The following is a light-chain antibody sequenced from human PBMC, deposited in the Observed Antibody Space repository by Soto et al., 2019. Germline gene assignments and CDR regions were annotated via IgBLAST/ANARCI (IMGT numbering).Light chain of an antibody. CDR1: QSVNSY. J-gene: IGKJ4*01. V-gene: IGKV3-11*01. Sequence: DNVVNMSSVALSVAQGGRSTCSRRASQSVNSYLAWYQQKPGQAPRLLIFDASNRAAGIPARFSGRASGTDHSRSVSCLGTADVPVYHCQQLSYRPLTCRGGTKVDNK. CDR3: QQLSYRPLT. CDR2: DAS.